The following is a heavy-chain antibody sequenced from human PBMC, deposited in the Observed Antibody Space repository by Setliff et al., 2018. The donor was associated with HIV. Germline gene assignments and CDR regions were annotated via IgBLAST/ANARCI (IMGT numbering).Heavy chain of an antibody. CDR3: ARGSVTIFHNWFDP. J-gene: IGHJ5*02. V-gene: IGHV3-30*03. Sequence: GGSLRLSCAASGFTVSNNYINWVRQAPGKGLEWVAVISFDGSNKYYAESVKGRFTISRDNARNSLYLQMNSLRAEDTAVYYCARGSVTIFHNWFDPWGQGTLVTVSS. D-gene: IGHD3-3*01. CDR1: GFTVSNNY. CDR2: ISFDGSNK.